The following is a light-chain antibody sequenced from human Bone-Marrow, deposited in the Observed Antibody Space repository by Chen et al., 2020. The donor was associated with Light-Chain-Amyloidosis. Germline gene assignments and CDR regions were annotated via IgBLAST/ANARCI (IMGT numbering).Light chain of an antibody. Sequence: SYELTQPPSVSVSPGQTARITCSGDDLPTKYAYWYQQKPGQAPVLVIHRDTERPSGISERLAGSRSGTTAELTIRGVQAEEEADYDCQSAESSGSDEVIFGGGTKLTV. CDR2: RDT. J-gene: IGLJ2*01. V-gene: IGLV3-25*02. CDR1: DLPTKY. CDR3: QSAESSGSDEVI.